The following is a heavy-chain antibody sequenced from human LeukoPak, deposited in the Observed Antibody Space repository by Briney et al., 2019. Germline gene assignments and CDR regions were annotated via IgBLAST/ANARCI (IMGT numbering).Heavy chain of an antibody. D-gene: IGHD1-26*01. J-gene: IGHJ5*02. V-gene: IGHV4-59*11. CDR2: IYYSGST. CDR3: AREGSGSYTGENWFDP. CDR1: GGSISSHY. Sequence: PSETLSLTCTVSGGSISSHYWSWIRQPPGKGLEWIGYIYYSGSTNYNPSLKSRVTLSVDTSKNQFSLKLSSVTAADTAVYYCAREGSGSYTGENWFDPWGQGTLVTVSS.